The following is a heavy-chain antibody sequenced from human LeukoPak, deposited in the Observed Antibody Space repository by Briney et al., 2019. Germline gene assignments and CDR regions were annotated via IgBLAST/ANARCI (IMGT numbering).Heavy chain of an antibody. D-gene: IGHD6-13*01. CDR2: IYPGDSDT. Sequence: GESLKISCKGSGYSFTSYWIGWVRQMPGKGLEWMGIIYPGDSDTRYSPSFQGQVTISADKSISTAYLQWSSLKASDTAMYYCARLLAAAGRAVNWFDPWGQGTLVTVSS. CDR1: GYSFTSYW. J-gene: IGHJ5*02. CDR3: ARLLAAAGRAVNWFDP. V-gene: IGHV5-51*01.